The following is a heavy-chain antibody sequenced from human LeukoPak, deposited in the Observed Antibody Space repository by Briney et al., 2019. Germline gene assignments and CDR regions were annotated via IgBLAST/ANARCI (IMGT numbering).Heavy chain of an antibody. D-gene: IGHD3-9*01. V-gene: IGHV4-4*02. CDR3: ARERRYFDWSSPNWFDP. Sequence: PSETLSLTCAVSGGSISSSNWWSWVRQPPGKGLEWIGEIYHSGSTNYNPSLKSRVTISVDRSKNQFSLKLSSVTAADTAVYYCARERRYFDWSSPNWFDPWGQGTLVTVSS. CDR1: GGSISSSNW. CDR2: IYHSGST. J-gene: IGHJ5*02.